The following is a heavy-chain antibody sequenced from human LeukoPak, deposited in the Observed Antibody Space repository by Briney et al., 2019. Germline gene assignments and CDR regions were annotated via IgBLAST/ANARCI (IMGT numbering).Heavy chain of an antibody. CDR2: IYSGGST. V-gene: IGHV3-53*01. Sequence: GGSLRLSCAASGFTVSSIYMTWVRQAPGKGLEWVSVIYSGGSTYYADSVKGRFTISRDKSKNTLYLQMNGLRAEDTAVYYCASGYYDVLTGHAYWGQGTLVTVSS. D-gene: IGHD3-9*01. CDR1: GFTVSSIY. CDR3: ASGYYDVLTGHAY. J-gene: IGHJ4*02.